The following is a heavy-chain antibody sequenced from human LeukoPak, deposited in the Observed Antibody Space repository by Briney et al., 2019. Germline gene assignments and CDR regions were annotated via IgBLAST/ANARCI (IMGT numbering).Heavy chain of an antibody. Sequence: PGGSLRLSCAASGFTFSSYAMSWVRQAPGKGLEWVSAISGSGGSTYYADSVKGRFTISRDNSKNTLYLQMNSLRAEDTAVYYCAGCPSPPELLHKYYYYYMDVWGKGTTVTVSS. V-gene: IGHV3-23*01. CDR2: ISGSGGST. CDR1: GFTFSSYA. CDR3: AGCPSPPELLHKYYYYYMDV. D-gene: IGHD1-7*01. J-gene: IGHJ6*03.